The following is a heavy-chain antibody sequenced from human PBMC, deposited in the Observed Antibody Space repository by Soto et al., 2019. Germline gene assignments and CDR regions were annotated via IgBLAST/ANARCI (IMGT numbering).Heavy chain of an antibody. Sequence: PGGSLRLSCVASGFSLANYPMNWVRQTPGKGLEWISYSSPRGDTIYYADSVEGRFTMSRDNAKNSLYLQMDSLRAEDTAVYYCARDSGYGSGSSVNHYLDYWGHGTLVTVSS. CDR1: GFSLANYP. V-gene: IGHV3-48*03. CDR2: SSPRGDTI. J-gene: IGHJ4*01. D-gene: IGHD3-10*01. CDR3: ARDSGYGSGSSVNHYLDY.